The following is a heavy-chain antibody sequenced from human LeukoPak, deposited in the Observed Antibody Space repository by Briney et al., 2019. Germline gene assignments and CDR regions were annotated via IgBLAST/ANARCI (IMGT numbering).Heavy chain of an antibody. CDR3: ARGAGYGDYVKVRLDP. D-gene: IGHD4-17*01. V-gene: IGHV1-46*01. J-gene: IGHJ5*02. CDR1: GYTFTSYY. Sequence: ASVKVSCKASGYTFTSYYMHWVRQAPGQGLEWMGIINPSGGSTSYAQKFQGRVTMTRDTSTSTVYMELSSLRSEDTAVYYCARGAGYGDYVKVRLDPWGQGTLVTVSS. CDR2: INPSGGST.